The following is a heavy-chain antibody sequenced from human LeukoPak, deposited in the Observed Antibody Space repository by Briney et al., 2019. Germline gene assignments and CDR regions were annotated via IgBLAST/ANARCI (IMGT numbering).Heavy chain of an antibody. CDR2: INPKSGDT. CDR1: GYTFSDYY. D-gene: IGHD7-27*01. J-gene: IGHJ4*02. CDR3: ARGPNTGAFDA. Sequence: GASVKVSCKASGYTFSDYYMHWWRQAPGQRLEGLGWINPKSGDTNFAQNFHGRVTMTRDTSISTAYMALRSLTSDDRAVYYCARGPNTGAFDAWGQGTLVTVSS. V-gene: IGHV1-2*02.